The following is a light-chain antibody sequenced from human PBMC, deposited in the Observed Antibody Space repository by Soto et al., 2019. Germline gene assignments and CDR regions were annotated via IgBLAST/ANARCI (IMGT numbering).Light chain of an antibody. CDR2: AAS. CDR3: QHSYSTRT. CDR1: QDIGAY. J-gene: IGKJ1*01. Sequence: DIQMTQSPSSLSASIGDRVTISCRASQDIGAYVNWYQHKQGKAPRVLMYAASNLESGVPPRFSGSGVGRDFTLTISDLQPEDFATYYCQHSYSTRTFGQGTKVERK. V-gene: IGKV1-39*01.